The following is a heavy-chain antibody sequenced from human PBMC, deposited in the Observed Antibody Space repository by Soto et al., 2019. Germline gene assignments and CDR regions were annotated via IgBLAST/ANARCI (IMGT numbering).Heavy chain of an antibody. J-gene: IGHJ4*02. CDR3: ARLVITGEFDY. CDR1: GYNFADYH. CDR2: INPESGDT. V-gene: IGHV1-2*04. D-gene: IGHD3-22*01. Sequence: ASVKVSCKASGYNFADYHIHWVRQAPGQGFEWMGWINPESGDTRCAQNFQGWVTMTTDTSSSTAYLGLRRLLSDDTAVYFCARLVITGEFDYWGQGTLVTVSS.